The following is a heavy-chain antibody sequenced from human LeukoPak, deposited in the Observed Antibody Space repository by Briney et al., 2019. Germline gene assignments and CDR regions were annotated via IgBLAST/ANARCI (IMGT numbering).Heavy chain of an antibody. CDR3: AKIRGYSYGRTIDY. D-gene: IGHD5-18*01. V-gene: IGHV3-23*01. CDR2: ISGSGGST. CDR1: GFTVSNNY. J-gene: IGHJ4*02. Sequence: GGSLRLSCVVSGFTVSNNYMTWVRQAPGKGLEWVSAISGSGGSTYYADSVKGRFTISRDNSKNTLYLQMNSLRAEDTAVYYCAKIRGYSYGRTIDYWGQGTLVTVSS.